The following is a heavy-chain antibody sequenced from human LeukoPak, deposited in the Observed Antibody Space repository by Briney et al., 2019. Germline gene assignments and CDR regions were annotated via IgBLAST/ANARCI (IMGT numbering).Heavy chain of an antibody. CDR1: GFTVSSNY. D-gene: IGHD1-1*01. V-gene: IGHV3-53*01. Sequence: GGSLRLSCAASGFTVSSNYMSWVRQAPGKGLEWVSVIYSGGSTYYADSVKGRFTISRDNSKNTLYLQMNSLRAEDTAVHYCARVRSTTGTDFDYWGQGTLVTVS. CDR3: ARVRSTTGTDFDY. J-gene: IGHJ4*02. CDR2: IYSGGST.